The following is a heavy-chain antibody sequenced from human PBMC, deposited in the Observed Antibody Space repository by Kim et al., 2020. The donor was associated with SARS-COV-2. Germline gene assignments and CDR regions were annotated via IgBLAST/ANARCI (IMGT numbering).Heavy chain of an antibody. J-gene: IGHJ6*02. D-gene: IGHD4-17*01. Sequence: ASVKVSCKASGYTFTSYAMHWVRQAPGQRLEWMGWINAGNGNTKYSQKFQGRVTITRDTSASTAYMELSSLRSEDTAVYYCARDGPTTVTDYYYYYYGMDVWGQGTTVTVSS. V-gene: IGHV1-3*01. CDR2: INAGNGNT. CDR3: ARDGPTTVTDYYYYYYGMDV. CDR1: GYTFTSYA.